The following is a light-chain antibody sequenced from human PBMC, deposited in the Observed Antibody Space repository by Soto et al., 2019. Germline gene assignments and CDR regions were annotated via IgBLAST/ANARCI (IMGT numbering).Light chain of an antibody. J-gene: IGKJ5*01. CDR3: QQRSNSPIS. Sequence: EIVLRQSPATLSLSPGERATLSCRASQSVSSYLACYQQRPGQAPSLLIYDAFNWATGIPARFSGSGSETDFTLTISRLGPEDFAFYNCQQRSNSPISVGEGTRLDIK. CDR2: DAF. V-gene: IGKV3-11*01. CDR1: QSVSSY.